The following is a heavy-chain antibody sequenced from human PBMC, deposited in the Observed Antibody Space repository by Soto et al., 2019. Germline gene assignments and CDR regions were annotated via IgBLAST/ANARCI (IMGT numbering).Heavy chain of an antibody. D-gene: IGHD3-10*01. Sequence: QVQLVQSGAEVKKPGASVKVSCKASGYTFTSYGVSWVRQAPGQGLEWMGWISGYNGNTNYAQKLQGRVTMTTDTPTRTAYMAPRSLRSDDTAVYYCATAGKYYYGSGSPYYYGMDVWGQGITVTVSS. CDR3: ATAGKYYYGSGSPYYYGMDV. CDR1: GYTFTSYG. V-gene: IGHV1-18*04. CDR2: ISGYNGNT. J-gene: IGHJ6*02.